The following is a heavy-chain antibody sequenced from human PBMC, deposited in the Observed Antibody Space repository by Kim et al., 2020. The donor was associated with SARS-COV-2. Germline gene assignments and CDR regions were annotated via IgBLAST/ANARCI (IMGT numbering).Heavy chain of an antibody. D-gene: IGHD3-3*01. V-gene: IGHV3-11*04. CDR3: GRLWSGYSGFDY. Sequence: FYADSVQGRFTISRDDAKNSLYLQMASLRADDTAVYYCGRLWSGYSGFDYWGQGTLVTVSS. J-gene: IGHJ4*02.